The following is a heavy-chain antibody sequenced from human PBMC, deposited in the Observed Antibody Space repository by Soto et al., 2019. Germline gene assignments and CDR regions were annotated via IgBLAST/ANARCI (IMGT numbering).Heavy chain of an antibody. Sequence: PGRPMRLPCAASELTFRSYGMHWVRQAPGKGLEWVAVISYDGSNKYYADSVKGRFTISRDNSKNTLYLQMNSLRAEDTAVYYCAKDLIPYYDFWSGCPGKDVWGKGTTVTVSS. CDR1: ELTFRSYG. CDR2: ISYDGSNK. CDR3: AKDLIPYYDFWSGCPGKDV. V-gene: IGHV3-30*18. J-gene: IGHJ6*04. D-gene: IGHD3-3*01.